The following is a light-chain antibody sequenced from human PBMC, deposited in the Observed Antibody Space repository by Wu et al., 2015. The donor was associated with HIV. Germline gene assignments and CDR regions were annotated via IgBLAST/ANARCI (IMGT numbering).Light chain of an antibody. CDR1: QSVSSSS. J-gene: IGKJ3*01. CDR3: QHYGSSLFT. V-gene: IGKV3-20*01. CDR2: AAS. Sequence: EIVLTQSPGTLSLSPGEGATLSCRASQSVSSSSLAWYQHKPGQAPRLLMYAASSRATDIPDRVSGSGSGTDFTLTISRLEPEDFVVYYCQHYGSSLFTFGPGPKTWIS.